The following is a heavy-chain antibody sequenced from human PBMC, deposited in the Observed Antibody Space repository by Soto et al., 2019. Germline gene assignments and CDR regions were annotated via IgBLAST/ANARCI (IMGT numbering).Heavy chain of an antibody. Sequence: PGGSLRLSCAASGFTFSSYAMSWVRQAPGKGLEWVSAISGSGGSTYYADSVKGRFTISRDNSKNTLYLQMNSLRAEDTAVYYCAKAVHYDILTGPNYYYYGMDVWGQGTTVTVSS. CDR2: ISGSGGST. CDR3: AKAVHYDILTGPNYYYYGMDV. D-gene: IGHD3-9*01. CDR1: GFTFSSYA. V-gene: IGHV3-23*01. J-gene: IGHJ6*02.